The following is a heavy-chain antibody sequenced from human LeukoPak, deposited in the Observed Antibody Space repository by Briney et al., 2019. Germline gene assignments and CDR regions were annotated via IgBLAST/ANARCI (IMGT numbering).Heavy chain of an antibody. D-gene: IGHD1-1*01. J-gene: IGHJ6*02. CDR2: ISYDGSNK. CDR3: ARDQGTGTTLGGSYYYYGMDV. Sequence: TGGSLRLSCAASGFTFSSYWMHWVRQAPGKGLEWVAVISYDGSNKYYADSVKGRFTISRDNSKNTLYLQMNSLRAEDTAVYYCARDQGTGTTLGGSYYYYGMDVWGQGTTVTVSS. CDR1: GFTFSSYW. V-gene: IGHV3-30-3*01.